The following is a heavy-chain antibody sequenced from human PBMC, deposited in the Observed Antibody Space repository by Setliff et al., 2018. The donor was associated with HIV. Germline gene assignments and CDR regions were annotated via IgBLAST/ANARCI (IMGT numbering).Heavy chain of an antibody. D-gene: IGHD5-18*01. V-gene: IGHV4-59*01. CDR3: ARDSGGYNYGFAVGSFDY. CDR1: SDSIRFYY. J-gene: IGHJ4*02. CDR2: VYYTGST. Sequence: SETLSLTCTVSSDSIRFYYWTWIRQPPGKGLEWIGNVYYTGSTNYNPSLKSRITISIDTSKGQFSLKLTSVAAADTAVYYCARDSGGYNYGFAVGSFDYWGQGALVTVSS.